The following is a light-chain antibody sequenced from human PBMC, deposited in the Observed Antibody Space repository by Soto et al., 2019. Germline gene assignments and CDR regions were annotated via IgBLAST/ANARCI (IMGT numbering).Light chain of an antibody. CDR3: QSYASSLSANFV. Sequence: QSALTQPRSVSGSPGQSVTISCTGTSSDIGGYNYVSWYQKHPGRAPKLMIYDVTKRPSGVPDRFSGSKSGNAASLTISGLQTEDEADYYCQSYASSLSANFVFGTGTKVTVL. J-gene: IGLJ1*01. V-gene: IGLV2-11*01. CDR1: SSDIGGYNY. CDR2: DVT.